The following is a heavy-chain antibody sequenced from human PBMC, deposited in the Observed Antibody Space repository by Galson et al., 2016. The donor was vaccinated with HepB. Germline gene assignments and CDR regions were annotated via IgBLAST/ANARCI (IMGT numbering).Heavy chain of an antibody. CDR1: GFTVNNNY. D-gene: IGHD5-24*01. V-gene: IGHV3-66*01. J-gene: IGHJ4*02. CDR2: IYSGGST. CDR3: ARDGAGEMAGTHG. Sequence: SLRLSCAASGFTVNNNYMSWVRQAPGKGLEWVSVIYSGGSTKYADYVKGRFTISRDNSKNTLYLQMNSLRVEDTAVYYCARDGAGEMAGTHGWGQGTLVTVSS.